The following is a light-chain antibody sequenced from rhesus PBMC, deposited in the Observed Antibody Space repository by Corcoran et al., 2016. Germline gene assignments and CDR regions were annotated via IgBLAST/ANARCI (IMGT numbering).Light chain of an antibody. CDR3: CSYTPSSDV. CDR1: SSDIGGYNY. Sequence: QSAPTQPPSVSGSPGQSVTISCTGTSSDIGGYNYVSWYQQHPGKAPKLMIYGVSNRPSGVSDRFSGSKSGNTASLTISGLQAEDEADYYCCSYTPSSDVFGSGTKLTVL. CDR2: GVS. V-gene: IGLV2S7*01. J-gene: IGLJ6*01.